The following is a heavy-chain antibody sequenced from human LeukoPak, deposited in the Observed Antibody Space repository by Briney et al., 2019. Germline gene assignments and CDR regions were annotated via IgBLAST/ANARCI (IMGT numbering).Heavy chain of an antibody. D-gene: IGHD6-6*01. Sequence: GRALRLSCTGSGCTFGEYAMSGVGQAPGKGGEGVGFIRRKAYGGTTEYAASVKGIFTISRDDSKRIAYLQLNSLTTEDTAVYYCTRSRRYSSSSGTFAFDIWGQGTMVTVSS. CDR2: IRRKAYGGTT. V-gene: IGHV3-49*04. CDR3: TRSRRYSSSSGTFAFDI. J-gene: IGHJ3*02. CDR1: GCTFGEYA.